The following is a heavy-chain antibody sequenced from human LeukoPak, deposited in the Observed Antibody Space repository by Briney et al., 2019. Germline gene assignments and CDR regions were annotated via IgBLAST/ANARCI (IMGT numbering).Heavy chain of an antibody. D-gene: IGHD6-19*01. CDR1: GYTFTGYY. CDR2: INPNSGGT. V-gene: IGHV1-2*02. J-gene: IGHJ3*02. Sequence: ASVKVSCKASGYTFTGYYMHWVRQAPGQGLEWMGWINPNSGGTNYAQKFQGRVTMTRDTSISTAYMELSRLRSDDTAVYYCARPRAVAVGAFDIWGQGTMVTVSS. CDR3: ARPRAVAVGAFDI.